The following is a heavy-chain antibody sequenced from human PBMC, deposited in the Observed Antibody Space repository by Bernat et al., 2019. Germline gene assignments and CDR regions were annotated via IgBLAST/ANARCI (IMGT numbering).Heavy chain of an antibody. CDR3: ARATPTVWYFDL. D-gene: IGHD2-15*01. CDR2: IWYDGSNK. V-gene: IGHV3-33*01. CDR1: GFTFSSYG. Sequence: QVQLVESGGGVVQPGRSLRLSCAASGFTFSSYGMHWVRQAPGKGLEWVAVIWYDGSNKYYADSVKGRFTISRDNSKNTLYLQMNSLRAEDTAVYYCARATPTVWYFDLCGRGTLVTVSS. J-gene: IGHJ2*01.